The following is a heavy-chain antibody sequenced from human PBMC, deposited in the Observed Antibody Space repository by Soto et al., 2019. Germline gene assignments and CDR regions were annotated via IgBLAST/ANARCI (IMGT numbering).Heavy chain of an antibody. V-gene: IGHV4-34*01. CDR3: ARVLYYGFWSGPFFDP. D-gene: IGHD3-3*01. CDR1: GWSFSCYY. Sequence: SETLSLTCAVYGWSFSCYYWSWLRPPPGKGLEWIGEINHSGSTNYNPSLKGRVTISVDTSKNQFSLKLGSVTAADTAVYYCARVLYYGFWSGPFFDPWGQGTLVTVSS. CDR2: INHSGST. J-gene: IGHJ5*02.